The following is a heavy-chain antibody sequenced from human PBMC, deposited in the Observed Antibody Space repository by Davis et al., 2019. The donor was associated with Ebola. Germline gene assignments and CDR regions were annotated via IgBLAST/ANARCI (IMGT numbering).Heavy chain of an antibody. V-gene: IGHV3-48*02. Sequence: GESLKISCAASGFTFSSYSMNWVRQAPGKGLEWVSYISSSSSTIYYADSVKGRFTISRDNAKNSLYLQMNSLRDEDTAVYYCAKDITPSYCSGGSCLVRGAFDIWGQGTMVTVSS. J-gene: IGHJ3*02. CDR1: GFTFSSYS. D-gene: IGHD2-15*01. CDR2: ISSSSSTI. CDR3: AKDITPSYCSGGSCLVRGAFDI.